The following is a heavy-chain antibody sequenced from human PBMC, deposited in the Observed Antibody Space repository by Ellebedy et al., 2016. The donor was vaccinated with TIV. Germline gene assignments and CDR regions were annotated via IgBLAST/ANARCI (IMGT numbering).Heavy chain of an antibody. V-gene: IGHV1-18*04. CDR2: ISSPNGDT. D-gene: IGHD3-9*01. CDR3: ARDSANYDTLTGPYYYYGMDV. J-gene: IGHJ6*02. CDR1: GYIFNTYA. Sequence: AASVKVSCKASGYIFNTYAISWVRQAPGQGLEWMGWISSPNGDTNSAARFQGRVTMTTDTSAATAYMELTSLTSDDTAVYYCARDSANYDTLTGPYYYYGMDVWGQGTTVIVS.